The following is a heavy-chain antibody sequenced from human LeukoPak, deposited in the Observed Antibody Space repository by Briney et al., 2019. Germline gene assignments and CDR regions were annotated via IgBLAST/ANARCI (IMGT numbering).Heavy chain of an antibody. J-gene: IGHJ4*02. CDR3: ARGYCGGGSCYNFDY. V-gene: IGHV4-59*01. D-gene: IGHD2-15*01. Sequence: SETLSLTCTVSGGSISSCYWSWSRQPPGKGLEWIGYIYYSGSTNYNPSLKSRVTISVDTSKNQFSLKLSSVTAADTAVYYCARGYCGGGSCYNFDYWGQGTLVTVSS. CDR1: GGSISSCY. CDR2: IYYSGST.